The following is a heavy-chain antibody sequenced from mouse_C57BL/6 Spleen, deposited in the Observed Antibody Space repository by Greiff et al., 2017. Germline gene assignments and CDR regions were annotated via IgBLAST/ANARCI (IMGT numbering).Heavy chain of an antibody. V-gene: IGHV1-39*01. J-gene: IGHJ4*01. Sequence: EVQLQQSGPELVKPGASVKISCKASGYSFTDYNMNWVKQSNGKSLEWIGVINPNYGTTSYNQKFKGKATLTVDQSSSTAYMQLNSLTSEDSAVXYCARTAYYSNLYAMDYWGQGTSVTVSS. CDR2: INPNYGTT. CDR3: ARTAYYSNLYAMDY. D-gene: IGHD2-5*01. CDR1: GYSFTDYN.